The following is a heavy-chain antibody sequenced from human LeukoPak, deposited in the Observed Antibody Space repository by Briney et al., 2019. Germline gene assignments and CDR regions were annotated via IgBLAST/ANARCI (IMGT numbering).Heavy chain of an antibody. CDR1: GYTFTRYY. V-gene: IGHV1-46*01. D-gene: IGHD3-10*01. J-gene: IGHJ4*02. CDR3: ARRGSGSYVLDY. Sequence: ASVKVSCKASGYTFTRYYMHWVRQAPGQGLEWMGIINPSDGVIDYAQKFQDRVTMTRDASTSTVYMELSSLRSEDTAVYYCARRGSGSYVLDYWGQGTLVTVSS. CDR2: INPSDGVI.